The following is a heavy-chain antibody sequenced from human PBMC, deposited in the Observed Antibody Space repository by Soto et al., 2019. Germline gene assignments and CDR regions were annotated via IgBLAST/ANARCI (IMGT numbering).Heavy chain of an antibody. V-gene: IGHV1-69*02. Sequence: QVQLVQSGAEVKKPGSSVKVSCKASGGTFSSYTISWVRQAPGQGLEWMGRIIPILGIANYAQKFQGRVTITADKSTDTAYMKLSSLRSEDTAVYYCARLTPSVAATLGSWGQGTLVTVSS. J-gene: IGHJ5*02. CDR1: GGTFSSYT. D-gene: IGHD2-15*01. CDR3: ARLTPSVAATLGS. CDR2: IIPILGIA.